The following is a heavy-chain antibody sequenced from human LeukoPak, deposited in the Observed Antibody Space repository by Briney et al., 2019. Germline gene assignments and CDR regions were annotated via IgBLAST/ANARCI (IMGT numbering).Heavy chain of an antibody. Sequence: SETLSLTCAVYGGSFSGYYWSWIRQPPGKGLEWIGEINHSGSTNYNPSLKSRVTISVDTSKNQFSLKLSSVTAADTAVYYCARGLYYYDSSGLHGPVVVYFDYWGQGTLVTVSS. CDR1: GGSFSGYY. CDR2: INHSGST. V-gene: IGHV4-34*01. D-gene: IGHD3-22*01. J-gene: IGHJ4*02. CDR3: ARGLYYYDSSGLHGPVVVYFDY.